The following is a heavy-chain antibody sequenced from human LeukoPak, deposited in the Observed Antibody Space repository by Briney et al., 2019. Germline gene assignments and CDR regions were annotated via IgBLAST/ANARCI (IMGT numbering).Heavy chain of an antibody. CDR3: ATYDLWTAYFSFQY. CDR2: ISTTGSTT. D-gene: IGHD3-9*01. J-gene: IGHJ4*02. CDR1: GFIFNNYA. Sequence: GGSLRLSCAASGFIFNNYAMSWVRQAPGKGLVWVSSISTTGSTTYYADSVRGRFTISRDNSQNTLSLQMDSLTAADTAVYSCATYDLWTAYFSFQYWGQGTLVSVPS. V-gene: IGHV3-23*01.